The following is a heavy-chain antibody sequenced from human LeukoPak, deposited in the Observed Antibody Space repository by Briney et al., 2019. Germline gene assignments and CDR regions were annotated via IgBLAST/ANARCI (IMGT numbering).Heavy chain of an antibody. D-gene: IGHD3-10*01. J-gene: IGHJ1*01. CDR1: GFTFSSYG. V-gene: IGHV3-30*02. CDR3: AKNPRYYYGSGSTEYFQH. CDR2: IHHDGSNK. Sequence: PGGSLRLSCAASGFTFSSYGMHWVRQAPGKGLDWVAFIHHDGSNKYYADSVRGRFTISRDNSKNTLYLQMNSLRAEDTAVYYCAKNPRYYYGSGSTEYFQHWGQGTLVTVSS.